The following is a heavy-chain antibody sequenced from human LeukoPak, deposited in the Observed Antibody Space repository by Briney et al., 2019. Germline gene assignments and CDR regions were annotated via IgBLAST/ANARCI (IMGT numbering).Heavy chain of an antibody. Sequence: GGSLRLSCAASGFTFSSYAMSWVRQAPGKGLEWVSAISGSGGSTYYADSVKGRFTISRDNSKNTLYLQMNSLRAEDTAVYYCARVVAAMGGIDYWGQGTLVTVSS. CDR3: ARVVAAMGGIDY. D-gene: IGHD2-21*02. CDR1: GFTFSSYA. V-gene: IGHV3-23*01. CDR2: ISGSGGST. J-gene: IGHJ4*02.